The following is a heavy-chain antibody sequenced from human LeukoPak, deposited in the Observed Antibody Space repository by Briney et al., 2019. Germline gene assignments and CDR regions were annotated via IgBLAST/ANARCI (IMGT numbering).Heavy chain of an antibody. Sequence: PGGSLRLSCAASGFTFSSYAMHWVRQAPGKGLEWVAVISYDGSNKYYADSVKGRFTISRDNSKNTLYLQMNSLRAEGTAVYYCAREDMTTVVTPFDYWGQGTLVTVSS. V-gene: IGHV3-30-3*01. J-gene: IGHJ4*02. D-gene: IGHD4-23*01. CDR1: GFTFSSYA. CDR3: AREDMTTVVTPFDY. CDR2: ISYDGSNK.